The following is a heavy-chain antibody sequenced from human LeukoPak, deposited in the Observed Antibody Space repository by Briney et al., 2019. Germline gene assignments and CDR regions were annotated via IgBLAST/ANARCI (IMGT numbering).Heavy chain of an antibody. CDR3: ARAGYGSGGSDY. V-gene: IGHV4-4*02. CDR1: GGSISSSNR. CDR2: IYYSGST. J-gene: IGHJ4*02. Sequence: PSGTLSLTCAVSGGSISSSNRWSWVRQPPGKGLEWIGYIYYSGSTNYNPSLKSRVTISVDTSKIQFSLRLSSVTAADTAVYYCARAGYGSGGSDYWGQGTLVTVSS. D-gene: IGHD4-23*01.